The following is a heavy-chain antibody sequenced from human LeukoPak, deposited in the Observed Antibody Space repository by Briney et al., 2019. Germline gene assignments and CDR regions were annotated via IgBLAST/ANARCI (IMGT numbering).Heavy chain of an antibody. CDR2: IYYSGST. CDR1: GDSISSSSYY. J-gene: IGHJ6*03. Sequence: SETLSLTCTVSGDSISSSSYYWGWIRQPPGKGLEWIGSIYYSGSTYYNPSLKSRVTISVDTSKNQFSLKLSSVTAADTAVYYCARPLWFGALYYYMDVWGKGTTVTVSS. V-gene: IGHV4-39*01. CDR3: ARPLWFGALYYYMDV. D-gene: IGHD3-10*01.